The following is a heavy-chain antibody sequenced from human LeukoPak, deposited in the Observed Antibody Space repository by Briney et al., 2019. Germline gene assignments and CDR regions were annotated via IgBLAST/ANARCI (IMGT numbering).Heavy chain of an antibody. Sequence: PSETLSLTCTVSGASLSSHYWYWIRQSPGEGLEWIGYIYHSGTTKYNPSLKSRVTISADTSKSQFSLTVSSVTAADTAVYYCAAEYEYGDHDYWGQGTLVTVSS. CDR3: AAEYEYGDHDY. D-gene: IGHD4-17*01. CDR1: GASLSSHY. J-gene: IGHJ4*02. V-gene: IGHV4-59*11. CDR2: IYHSGTT.